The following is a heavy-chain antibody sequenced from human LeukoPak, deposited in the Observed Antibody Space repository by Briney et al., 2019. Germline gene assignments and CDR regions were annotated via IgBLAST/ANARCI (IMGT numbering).Heavy chain of an antibody. CDR1: GGSISSYY. D-gene: IGHD6-13*01. CDR2: IYTSGST. J-gene: IGHJ6*02. V-gene: IGHV4-4*07. Sequence: SETLSLTCTVSGGSISSYYWSWIRQPAGKGLEWIGRIYTSGSTNYNPSLKSRVTMSVDTSKNQFSLKLTSVTAADTAVYYCARRLRSSPDYGMDVWGQGTTVTVSS. CDR3: ARRLRSSPDYGMDV.